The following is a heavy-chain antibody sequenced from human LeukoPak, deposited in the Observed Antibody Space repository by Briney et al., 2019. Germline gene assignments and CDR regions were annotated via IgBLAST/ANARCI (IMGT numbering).Heavy chain of an antibody. CDR2: IYHSGST. J-gene: IGHJ4*02. D-gene: IGHD3-22*01. V-gene: IGHV4-30-2*01. Sequence: PSQTLSLTCAVSGGSISSGGYSWSWIRQPPGKGLEWIGYIYHSGSTYYNPSLKSRVTISVDRSKNQFSLKLSSVAAADTAVYYCARDAYDSGGSDYWGQGTLVTVSS. CDR3: ARDAYDSGGSDY. CDR1: GGSISSGGYS.